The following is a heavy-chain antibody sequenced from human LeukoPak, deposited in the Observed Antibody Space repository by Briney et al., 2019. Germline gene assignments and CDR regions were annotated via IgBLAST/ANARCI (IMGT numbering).Heavy chain of an antibody. CDR3: ARGPLRHYYGSGDDAFDI. CDR2: VYYSWST. J-gene: IGHJ3*02. V-gene: IGHV4-59*01. D-gene: IGHD3-10*01. Sequence: KASETLSLTCTVSGGSISSYYWSCIRQPPGKGLEWIGYVYYSWSTNYNPSLKSRVTISVDTSKNQFSLKLSSVTAADTAVYYCARGPLRHYYGSGDDAFDIWGQGTMVTVSS. CDR1: GGSISSYY.